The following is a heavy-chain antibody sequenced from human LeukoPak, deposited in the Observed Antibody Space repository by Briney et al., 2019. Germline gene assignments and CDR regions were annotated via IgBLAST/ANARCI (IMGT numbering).Heavy chain of an antibody. CDR3: ASRSSGNSYGIDY. CDR2: IYYSGST. CDR1: GGSISSYY. Sequence: PSETLSLTCTVSGGSISSYYWSWIRQPPGKGLEWIGYIYYSGSTNYNPSLKSRVTISVDTSKNQFSLKLSSVTAADTAVYYCASRSSGNSYGIDYWGQGTLVTVSS. D-gene: IGHD5-18*01. J-gene: IGHJ4*02. V-gene: IGHV4-59*01.